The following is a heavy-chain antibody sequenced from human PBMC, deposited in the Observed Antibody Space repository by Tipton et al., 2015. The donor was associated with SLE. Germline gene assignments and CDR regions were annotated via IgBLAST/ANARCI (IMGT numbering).Heavy chain of an antibody. J-gene: IGHJ4*02. CDR1: GFSVYSYG. V-gene: IGHV3-30*03. CDR3: ARSTIFGVADY. CDR2: ISYDGSKK. D-gene: IGHD3-3*01. Sequence: SLRLSCAASGFSVYSYGMHWVRQTPGKGLEWVAVISYDGSKKYYADSVKGRFTISRDSSPNTLYLQMNSLRAEDTAVYYCARSTIFGVADYWGQGTLVTVSS.